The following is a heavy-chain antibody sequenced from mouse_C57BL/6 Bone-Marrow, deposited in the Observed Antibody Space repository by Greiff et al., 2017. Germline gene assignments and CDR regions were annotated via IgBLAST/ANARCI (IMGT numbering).Heavy chain of an antibody. CDR2: ISSGGDYI. D-gene: IGHD2-10*02. CDR1: GFTFSSYA. V-gene: IGHV5-9-1*02. Sequence: EVKLMESGEGLVKPGGSLKLSCAASGFTFSSYAMSWVRQTPEKRLEWVAYISSGGDYIYYADTVQGRFTISRDNARNTLYLQMSSLKSEDTAMYYCTRDPSSNWFAYWGQGTLVTVSA. CDR3: TRDPSSNWFAY. J-gene: IGHJ3*01.